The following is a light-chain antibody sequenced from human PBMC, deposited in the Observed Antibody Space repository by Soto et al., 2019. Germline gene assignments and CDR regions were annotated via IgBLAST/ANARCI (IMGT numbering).Light chain of an antibody. V-gene: IGLV1-44*01. Sequence: QSVLTQPPSASGTPGQRVTISCSGSSSSIGSNTVNWYQQLPGTAPKLLIYSNNQRPSGVPDRFSGSKSGTSASLAISGLQSEDEADYYCAAWDDSLNGLVFGGGTQLTVL. CDR1: SSSIGSNT. CDR2: SNN. CDR3: AAWDDSLNGLV. J-gene: IGLJ2*01.